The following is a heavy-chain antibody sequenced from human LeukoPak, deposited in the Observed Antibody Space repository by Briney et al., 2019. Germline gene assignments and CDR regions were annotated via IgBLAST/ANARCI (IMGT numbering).Heavy chain of an antibody. CDR1: GFTFDDYA. V-gene: IGHV3-43D*03. J-gene: IGHJ6*02. Sequence: PGGSLRLSCAASGFTFDDYAMHWVRQAPGKGLEWVSLISWDGGSTYYADSVKGRFTISRDNSRNSLYLQMNSLRAEDTALYYCAKDKGYGSGSYDGMDVWGQGTTVTVSS. CDR2: ISWDGGST. CDR3: AKDKGYGSGSYDGMDV. D-gene: IGHD3-10*01.